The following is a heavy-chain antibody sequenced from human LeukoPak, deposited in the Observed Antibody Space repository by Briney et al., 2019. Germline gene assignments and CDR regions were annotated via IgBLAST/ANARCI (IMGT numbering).Heavy chain of an antibody. D-gene: IGHD3-10*01. J-gene: IGHJ4*02. CDR2: MKKDGSET. CDR1: GFTFSSYS. Sequence: QTGGSLRLSCVVSGFTFSSYSMIWVRQAPGKGLQWVANMKKDGSETKYVDSVKGRFTISRDNTKNYLYLQMNSLRAEDTAVYYCGRHRSGSGTYFIDYWGQGTLVSVSS. CDR3: GRHRSGSGTYFIDY. V-gene: IGHV3-7*01.